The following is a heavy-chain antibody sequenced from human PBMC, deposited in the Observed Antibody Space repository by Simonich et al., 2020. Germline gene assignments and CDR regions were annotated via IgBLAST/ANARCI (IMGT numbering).Heavy chain of an antibody. CDR3: ARRGGAG. V-gene: IGHV1-2*02. D-gene: IGHD6-19*01. CDR1: GYTFTGNY. Sequence: QVQLVQSGAEVTKPGASVKVSCKASGYTFTGNYMHWVRQAPGQGLEWVGWSKPNCGGTNDAQKFQGRVTMTRDTSSRTASMGLSRLGSDDTAVYYCARRGGAGWGQGTMVTVSS. CDR2: SKPNCGGT. J-gene: IGHJ3*01.